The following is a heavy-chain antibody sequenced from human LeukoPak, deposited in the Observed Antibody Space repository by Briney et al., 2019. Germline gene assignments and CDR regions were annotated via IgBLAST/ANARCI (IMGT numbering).Heavy chain of an antibody. CDR3: AREVYCTSTRCTDY. J-gene: IGHJ4*02. CDR1: GDSISNYY. CDR2: MYNRGST. D-gene: IGHD2-2*01. Sequence: SETLSLTCTVSGDSISNYYWSWIRQSPGKELEWIGYMYNRGSTIYNPSLKSRVTISVDTSKNQFSLKLSSVTAADTAVYYCAREVYCTSTRCTDYWGQGNLVTVSS. V-gene: IGHV4-59*01.